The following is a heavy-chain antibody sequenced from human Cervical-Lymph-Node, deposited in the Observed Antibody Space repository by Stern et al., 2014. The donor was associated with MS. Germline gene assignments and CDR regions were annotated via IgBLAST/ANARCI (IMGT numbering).Heavy chain of an antibody. CDR3: ARAAAGAVAGRRSFDY. CDR2: IHPNSGGT. J-gene: IGHJ4*02. V-gene: IGHV1-2*04. CDR1: GYTFTGYY. Sequence: MQLVESGAEVKKPGASVKVSCKASGYTFTGYYMHWVRQAPGQGLEWMGWIHPNSGGTNYAQKFQGWVTMTRDTSISTAYMELSRLRSDDTAVYYCARAAAGAVAGRRSFDYWGQGTLVTVSS. D-gene: IGHD6-19*01.